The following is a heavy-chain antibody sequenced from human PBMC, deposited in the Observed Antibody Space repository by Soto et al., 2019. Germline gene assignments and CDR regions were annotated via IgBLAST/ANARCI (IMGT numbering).Heavy chain of an antibody. D-gene: IGHD6-13*01. CDR2: INPSGGSP. J-gene: IGHJ4*02. CDR1: GYTFTDYY. Sequence: QVQLVQSGAEVKKPGASVKVACKASGYTFTDYYMHWVRQAPGQGLEWMGIINPSGGSPSYAQRFEGRITMTGDTSASTVFLDLRSLRYEDTAVYYCARANSAADYWGKGTLVTVSS. V-gene: IGHV1-46*01. CDR3: ARANSAADY.